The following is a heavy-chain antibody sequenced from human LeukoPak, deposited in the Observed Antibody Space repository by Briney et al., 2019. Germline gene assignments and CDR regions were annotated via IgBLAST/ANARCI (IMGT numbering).Heavy chain of an antibody. V-gene: IGHV3-23*01. CDR2: ISGSGGST. Sequence: PGGSLRLSCAASGFTFSSYAMSWVRQAPGRGLEWVSAISGSGGSTYYADSVKGRFTISRDNSKNTLYLQMNSLRAEDTAVYYCATRDSYSYGEDKIDYWGQGTLVTVSS. CDR3: ATRDSYSYGEDKIDY. CDR1: GFTFSSYA. J-gene: IGHJ4*02. D-gene: IGHD5-18*01.